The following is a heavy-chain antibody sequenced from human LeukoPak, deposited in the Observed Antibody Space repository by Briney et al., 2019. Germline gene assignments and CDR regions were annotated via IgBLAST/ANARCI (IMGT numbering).Heavy chain of an antibody. CDR1: GYTFTSYY. V-gene: IGHV1-3*03. CDR3: ARALSGSGSWFDP. D-gene: IGHD1-1*01. CDR2: INAGNGNT. J-gene: IGHJ5*02. Sequence: RASVKVSCKASGYTFTSYYMHWVRQAPGQGLEWMGWINAGNGNTKYSQEFQGRVTITRDTSASTAYMELSSLRSEDMAVYYCARALSGSGSWFDPWGQGTLVTVSS.